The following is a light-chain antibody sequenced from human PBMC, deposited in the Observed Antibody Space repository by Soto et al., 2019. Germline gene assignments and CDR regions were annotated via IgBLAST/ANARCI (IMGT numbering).Light chain of an antibody. CDR2: SNS. CDR3: AAWDDSLSGVV. J-gene: IGLJ2*01. Sequence: QSVLTQPPSASGAPGQRVTISCSGSSSNIGSNYVYWYQQFPGTAPKRLIYSNSQRPSGVPDRFSGSKSGTSASLAISGLRSEDEADYYSAAWDDSLSGVVFGGGTKLTVL. CDR1: SSNIGSNY. V-gene: IGLV1-47*02.